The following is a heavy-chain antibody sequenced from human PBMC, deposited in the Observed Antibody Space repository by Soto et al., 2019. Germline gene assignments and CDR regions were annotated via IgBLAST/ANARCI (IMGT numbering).Heavy chain of an antibody. CDR3: AKEGWDPGYDDYIWGSYRPFDY. V-gene: IGHV3-23*01. CDR2: ISGSGGST. Sequence: GGSLRLSCAASGFTFSSYAMSWVRQAPGKGLEWVSAISGSGGSTYYADSVKGRFTISRDNSKNTLYLQMNSLRAEDTAVYYCAKEGWDPGYDDYIWGSYRPFDYWGQGTLVTVSS. J-gene: IGHJ4*02. CDR1: GFTFSSYA. D-gene: IGHD3-16*02.